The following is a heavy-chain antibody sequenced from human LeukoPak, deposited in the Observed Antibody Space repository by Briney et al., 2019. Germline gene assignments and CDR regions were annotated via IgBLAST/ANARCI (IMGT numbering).Heavy chain of an antibody. CDR1: GFTFSSYA. V-gene: IGHV3-23*01. CDR2: ISGSGGST. D-gene: IGHD6-6*01. CDR3: AKDQKRRQLAQGFDP. Sequence: GGSLRLSCAASGFTFSSYAMSWVRQAPGKGLEWVSAISGSGGSTYYADSVKGRFTISRDNSKNTLYLQMNSLRAEDTAVYYWAKDQKRRQLAQGFDPWGQGTLVTVSS. J-gene: IGHJ5*02.